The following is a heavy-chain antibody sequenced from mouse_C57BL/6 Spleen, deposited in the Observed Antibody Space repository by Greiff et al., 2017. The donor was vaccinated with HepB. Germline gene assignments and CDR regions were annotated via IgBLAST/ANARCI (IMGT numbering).Heavy chain of an antibody. Sequence: DVQLVESGGGLVKPGGSLKLSCAASGFTFSSYAMSWVRQTPEKRLEWVATISDGGSYTYYPDNVKGRFTISRDNAKNNLYLQMSHLKSEDTAMYYCARDRGLLRDYAMDYWGQGTSVTVSS. CDR1: GFTFSSYA. CDR2: ISDGGSYT. D-gene: IGHD2-3*01. J-gene: IGHJ4*01. V-gene: IGHV5-4*01. CDR3: ARDRGLLRDYAMDY.